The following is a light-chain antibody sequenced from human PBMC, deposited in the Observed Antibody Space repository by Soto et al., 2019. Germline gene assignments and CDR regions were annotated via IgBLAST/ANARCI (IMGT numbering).Light chain of an antibody. CDR3: SSYTSTYTVV. CDR1: SSDVGGYNY. Sequence: QSALTQPASVSGSPGQSITISCTGTSSDVGGYNYVSWYQQHPGKAPKLMIYDVSNRPSGVSTRFAGSKSGNTASLSISGLQAEDEADFYCSSYTSTYTVVFRGGTKLTVL. J-gene: IGLJ2*01. V-gene: IGLV2-14*01. CDR2: DVS.